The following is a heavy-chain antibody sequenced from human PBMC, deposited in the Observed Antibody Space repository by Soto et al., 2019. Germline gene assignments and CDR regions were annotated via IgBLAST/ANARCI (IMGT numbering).Heavy chain of an antibody. D-gene: IGHD5-12*01. J-gene: IGHJ6*02. Sequence: SETLSLTCTVSGGSISSYYWSWIRQPPGKGLEWIGYIYYSGSTNYNPSLKSRVTISVDTSKNQFSLKLSSVTAADTAVYYCATPGGFGMDVWGQGTTVTVSS. CDR2: IYYSGST. V-gene: IGHV4-59*01. CDR3: ATPGGFGMDV. CDR1: GGSISSYY.